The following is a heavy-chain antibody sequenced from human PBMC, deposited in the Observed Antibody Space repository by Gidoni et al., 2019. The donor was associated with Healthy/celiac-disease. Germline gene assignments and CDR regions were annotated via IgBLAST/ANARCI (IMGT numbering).Heavy chain of an antibody. CDR2: IEFSGST. D-gene: IGHD6-19*01. CDR3: AREVSMWLVRWYYFDY. V-gene: IGHV4-59*12. CDR1: GGSISSYY. J-gene: IGHJ4*02. Sequence: QVQLQESGPGLVKPSETLSLTCTVSGGSISSYYWSWIRHPTGKGLVSIGYIEFSGSTLYNPSGRRLVSIAVDLCKTGLPRTLRCVTGARTDLYYCAREVSMWLVRWYYFDYWHRWTLVTV.